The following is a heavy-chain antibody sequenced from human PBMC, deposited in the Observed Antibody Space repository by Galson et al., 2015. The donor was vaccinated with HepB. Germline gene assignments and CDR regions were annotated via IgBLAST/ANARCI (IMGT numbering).Heavy chain of an antibody. CDR2: IRSKANSYAT. V-gene: IGHV3-73*01. Sequence: SLRLSCAASGFTFSGSAMHWVRQASGKGLEWVGRIRSKANSYATAYAASVKGRFTISRDDSKNTAYLQMNSLKTEDTAVYYCTRLYYDFWSGYQAGYYYYYMDVWGKGTTVTVSS. D-gene: IGHD3-3*01. CDR1: GFTFSGSA. J-gene: IGHJ6*03. CDR3: TRLYYDFWSGYQAGYYYYYMDV.